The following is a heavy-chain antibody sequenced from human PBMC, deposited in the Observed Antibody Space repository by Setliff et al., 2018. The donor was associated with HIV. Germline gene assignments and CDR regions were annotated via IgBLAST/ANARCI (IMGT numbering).Heavy chain of an antibody. CDR2: IYYSGIA. V-gene: IGHV4-59*01. CDR3: ARGDYDSGGYYFDK. J-gene: IGHJ4*02. D-gene: IGHD3-22*01. Sequence: PSETLSLTCTVSGDPISTYYWSWIRQPPGKGLEWLGYIYYSGIANYSPSLKGRVTLFVDTSKNQFSLTLRSVTAADTAVYFCARGDYDSGGYYFDKWGQGAQVTVSS. CDR1: GDPISTYY.